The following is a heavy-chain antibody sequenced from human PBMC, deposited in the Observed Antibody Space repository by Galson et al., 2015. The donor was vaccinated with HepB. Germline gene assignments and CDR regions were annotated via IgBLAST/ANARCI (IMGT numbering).Heavy chain of an antibody. Sequence: SETLSLTCTVSGGGLSGFFWSWIRQPPGKGLEWIGHIDYSGSTNYNPSLKSRVTISIDTPKNQLSLKWSSVTAADTAFYYCARVKIEIRRHYGMDVWGQGTTVTVSS. CDR1: GGGLSGFF. V-gene: IGHV4-59*01. CDR3: ARVKIEIRRHYGMDV. D-gene: IGHD2/OR15-2a*01. CDR2: IDYSGST. J-gene: IGHJ6*02.